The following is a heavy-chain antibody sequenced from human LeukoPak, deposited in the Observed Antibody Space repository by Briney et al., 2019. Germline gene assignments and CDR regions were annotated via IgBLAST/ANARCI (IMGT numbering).Heavy chain of an antibody. J-gene: IGHJ4*02. CDR1: GGSISSSSYY. CDR3: ARDRVTMVRGVIGLYYFDY. D-gene: IGHD3-10*01. Sequence: SETLSLTCTVSGGSISSSSYYWGWIRQPPGKGLEWIGSIYYSGSTYYNPSLKSRVTISVDKSKNQFSLKLSSVTAADTAVYYCARDRVTMVRGVIGLYYFDYWGQGTLVTVSS. CDR2: IYYSGST. V-gene: IGHV4-39*07.